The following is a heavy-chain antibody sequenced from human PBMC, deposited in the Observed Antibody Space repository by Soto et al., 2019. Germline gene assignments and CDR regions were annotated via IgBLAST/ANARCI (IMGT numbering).Heavy chain of an antibody. CDR3: ARELDGIDV. Sequence: QVQLVESGGGLVKPGGSLRLSCAASGLTFSDYYMSWIRQAPGKGLEWVSSITSSGRYTKYADSVKGRFTISRDNAKNTLYLQMNSMRAEDTSVYYCARELDGIDVWGQGTTVTVS. CDR2: ITSSGRYT. V-gene: IGHV3-11*05. J-gene: IGHJ6*02. CDR1: GLTFSDYY.